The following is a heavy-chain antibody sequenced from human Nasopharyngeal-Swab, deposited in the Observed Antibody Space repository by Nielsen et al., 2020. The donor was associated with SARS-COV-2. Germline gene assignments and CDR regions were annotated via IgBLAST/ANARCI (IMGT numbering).Heavy chain of an antibody. CDR2: IYWDDDK. CDR3: AHRTTVTAFDI. CDR1: GFSLSTTGVG. Sequence: SGPTLVQPTQTLTLTCSFSGFSLSTTGVGVAWIRQPPGKALEWLALIYWDDDKRYSPSLKSRLTITKDTSKNQVVLTMTNMDPVDTATYYCAHRTTVTAFDIWGQGTMVTVSS. D-gene: IGHD4-11*01. V-gene: IGHV2-5*02. J-gene: IGHJ3*02.